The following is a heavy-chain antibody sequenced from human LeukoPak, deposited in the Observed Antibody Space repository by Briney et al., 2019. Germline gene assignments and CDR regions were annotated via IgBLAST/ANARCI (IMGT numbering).Heavy chain of an antibody. CDR3: ERAGIGNALDY. D-gene: IGHD3-10*01. J-gene: IGHJ4*02. CDR2: ISYDRSNK. Sequence: GGCLRLSHAASGFTFSIYGINGVRQAPRKGLEGVAIISYDRSNKYFAEPVMGRLSISKDNSKPTLYLQMNRLRIEDTAVYYCERAGIGNALDYWGQGTQVTVSS. V-gene: IGHV3-33*01. CDR1: GFTFSIYG.